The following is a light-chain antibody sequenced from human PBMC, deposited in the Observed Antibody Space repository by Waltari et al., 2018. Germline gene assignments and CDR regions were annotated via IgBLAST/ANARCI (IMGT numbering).Light chain of an antibody. Sequence: DIQMTQSPSSLSASVGDRVTITGRASQRISSYLNWYQQKPGKAPKLLIYAASSLQSGVPSRFSGSGSGTDFTLTISSLQPEDFATYYCQQSYSTPITFGQGTRLEIK. V-gene: IGKV1-39*01. CDR2: AAS. CDR3: QQSYSTPIT. J-gene: IGKJ5*01. CDR1: QRISSY.